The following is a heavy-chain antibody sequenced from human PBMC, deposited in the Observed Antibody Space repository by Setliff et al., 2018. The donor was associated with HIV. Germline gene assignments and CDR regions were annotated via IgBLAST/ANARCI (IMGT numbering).Heavy chain of an antibody. J-gene: IGHJ6*04. CDR2: IYTSGST. V-gene: IGHV4-61*09. CDR3: ARDRVDFWSDMDV. D-gene: IGHD3-3*01. Sequence: SETLSLTCTVSGGSITSGSYYWSWIRQPAGKGLEWIGYIYTSGSTNYNPSLKSRVVIAGDTSKNQFSLRLTSVTAADTAMYYCARDRVDFWSDMDVWGKGTTVTVSS. CDR1: GGSITSGSYY.